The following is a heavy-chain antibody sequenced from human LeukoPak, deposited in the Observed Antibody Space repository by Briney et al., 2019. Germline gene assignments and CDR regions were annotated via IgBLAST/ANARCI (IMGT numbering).Heavy chain of an antibody. CDR3: ARLQGGYYYYGMDV. CDR1: GGSISSYY. Sequence: SETLSLTCTVSGGSISSYYWSWIRQPPGKGLEWIGYIYYSGSTYYNPSLKSRVTISVDTSKNQFSLKLSSVTAADTAVYYCARLQGGYYYYGMDVWGQGTTVTVSS. V-gene: IGHV4-59*08. CDR2: IYYSGST. J-gene: IGHJ6*02.